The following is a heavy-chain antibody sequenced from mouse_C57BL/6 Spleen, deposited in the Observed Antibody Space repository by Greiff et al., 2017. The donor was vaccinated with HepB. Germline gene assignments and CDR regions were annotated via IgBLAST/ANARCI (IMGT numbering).Heavy chain of an antibody. Sequence: EVQLVESGGGLVKPGGSLKLSCAASGFTFSDYGMHWVRQAPEKGLEWVAYISSGSSTIYYADTVKGRSTISRDNAKNTLFLQMTSLRSEDTAMYYCARPEDHDAMDYWGQGTSVTVSS. CDR2: ISSGSSTI. CDR3: ARPEDHDAMDY. J-gene: IGHJ4*01. CDR1: GFTFSDYG. V-gene: IGHV5-17*01.